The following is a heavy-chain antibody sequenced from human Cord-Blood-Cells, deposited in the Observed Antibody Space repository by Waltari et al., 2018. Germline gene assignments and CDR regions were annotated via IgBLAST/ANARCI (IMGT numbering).Heavy chain of an antibody. Sequence: EVQLVASGGVVVQPGGSLRLSCAASGFSFGAYALHWVRHAPGKGLEWVSLISWDGGSTYYADSVKGRFTISRDNSKNSLYLQMNSLRAEDTALYYCAKDTRYSSSWYFDYWGQGTLVTVSS. CDR2: ISWDGGST. J-gene: IGHJ4*02. D-gene: IGHD6-13*01. CDR1: GFSFGAYA. V-gene: IGHV3-43D*04. CDR3: AKDTRYSSSWYFDY.